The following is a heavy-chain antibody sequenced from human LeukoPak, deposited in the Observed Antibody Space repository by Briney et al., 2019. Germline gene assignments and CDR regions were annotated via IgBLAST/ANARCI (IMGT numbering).Heavy chain of an antibody. V-gene: IGHV3-23*01. D-gene: IGHD6-19*01. J-gene: IGHJ4*02. CDR1: GFTFSSYA. Sequence: ETGGSLRLSCAASGFTFSSYAMSWVRQAPGKGLEWVSAISGSGGSTYYADSVKGWFTISRDNSKNTLYLQMNSLRAEDTAVYYCAKGGGEWLVFLYYFDYWGQGTLVTVSS. CDR2: ISGSGGST. CDR3: AKGGGEWLVFLYYFDY.